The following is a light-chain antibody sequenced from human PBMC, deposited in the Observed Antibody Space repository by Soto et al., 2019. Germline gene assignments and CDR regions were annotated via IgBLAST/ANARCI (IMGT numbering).Light chain of an antibody. J-gene: IGKJ1*01. Sequence: IVLTQSPSSLSVSVGERVTISCRASQRIGGYLGWYQQKPGQAPRLLIYDASNRATGIPVRFSGSGSGTDYTLTITNLEPEDFAIYYCQQRSNWPWTFGQGTKVDIK. V-gene: IGKV3-11*01. CDR3: QQRSNWPWT. CDR1: QRIGGY. CDR2: DAS.